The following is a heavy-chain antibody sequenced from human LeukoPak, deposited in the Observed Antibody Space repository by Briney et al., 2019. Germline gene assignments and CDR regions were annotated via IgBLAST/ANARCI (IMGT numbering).Heavy chain of an antibody. CDR3: ARVGSSFPNLGMDV. Sequence: PGGSLRLSCAASGFTFNTYAMNWVRQAPGKGLEWVSGISGSGNSTNYVDSVKGRFTISRDNAKNSLYLQMNSLRSDDTAVYYCARVGSSFPNLGMDVWGQGTTVTVSS. V-gene: IGHV3-23*01. D-gene: IGHD2/OR15-2a*01. CDR2: ISGSGNST. J-gene: IGHJ6*02. CDR1: GFTFNTYA.